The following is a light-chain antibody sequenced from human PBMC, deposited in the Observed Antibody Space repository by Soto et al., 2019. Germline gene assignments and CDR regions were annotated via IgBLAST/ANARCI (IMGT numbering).Light chain of an antibody. CDR2: KAS. CDR1: QSISSW. V-gene: IGKV1-5*03. CDR3: KQSYSTPWT. Sequence: DIQMTQSPSTLSASVGDRVTITCRASQSISSWLAWYQQKPGKAPKLLIYKASSLESGVPSRFSGSGSGTDFNLTISSLKPEDFATYYCKQSYSTPWTFGQGTKVDIK. J-gene: IGKJ1*01.